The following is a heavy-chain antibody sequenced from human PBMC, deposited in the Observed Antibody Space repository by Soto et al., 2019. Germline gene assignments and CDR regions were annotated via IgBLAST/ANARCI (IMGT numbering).Heavy chain of an antibody. V-gene: IGHV1-69*13. CDR3: AIAYYYDSSGYYSAPHYYYYYYGMDV. CDR2: IIPIFGTA. Sequence: ASVKVSCKASGGTFSSYAISWVRQAPGQGLEWMGGIIPIFGTAKYAQKFQGRVTITADESTSTAYMELSSLRSEDTAVYYCAIAYYYDSSGYYSAPHYYYYYYGMDVWGQGTTVTVSS. D-gene: IGHD3-22*01. CDR1: GGTFSSYA. J-gene: IGHJ6*02.